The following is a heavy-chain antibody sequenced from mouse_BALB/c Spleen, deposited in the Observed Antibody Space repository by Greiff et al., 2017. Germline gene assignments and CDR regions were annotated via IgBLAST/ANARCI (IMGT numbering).Heavy chain of an antibody. CDR3: ARGAWFAY. J-gene: IGHJ3*01. Sequence: EVQLQESGAELVKPGASVKLSCTASGFNIKDTYMHWVKQRPEQGLEWIGRIDPANGNTKYDPKFQGKATITAVTSSNTAYLQLSSLTSEDTAVYYCARGAWFAYWGQGTLVTVSA. V-gene: IGHV14-3*02. CDR2: IDPANGNT. CDR1: GFNIKDTY.